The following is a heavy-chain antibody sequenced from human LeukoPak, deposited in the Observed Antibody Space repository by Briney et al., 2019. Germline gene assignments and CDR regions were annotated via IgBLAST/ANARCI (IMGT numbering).Heavy chain of an antibody. V-gene: IGHV1-2*02. CDR2: INPNSGGT. CDR1: GYTFTGYY. J-gene: IGHJ4*02. Sequence: ASVKVSCKASGYTFTGYYMHWVRQAPGQGLEWMGWINPNSGGTSYAQKFQGRVTMTRDTSISTAYMELSRLRSDDTAVYYCARAIRYDFWSGYSFDYWGQGTLVTVSS. CDR3: ARAIRYDFWSGYSFDY. D-gene: IGHD3-3*01.